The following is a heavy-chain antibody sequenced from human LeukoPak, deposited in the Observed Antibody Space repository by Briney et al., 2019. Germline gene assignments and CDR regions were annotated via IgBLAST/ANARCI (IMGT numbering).Heavy chain of an antibody. CDR2: IRYDGRNK. V-gene: IGHV3-30*02. CDR3: AKDAQWGAAIYYFDF. Sequence: GGSLRLSCAASGFTFSSYGMHWVRQAPGKGLEWVAFIRYDGRNKYYADSLKGRFTISRDNSKNTLYLQMNSLRAEDTAVCYCAKDAQWGAAIYYFDFWGQGSLVTVSS. CDR1: GFTFSSYG. D-gene: IGHD6-13*01. J-gene: IGHJ4*02.